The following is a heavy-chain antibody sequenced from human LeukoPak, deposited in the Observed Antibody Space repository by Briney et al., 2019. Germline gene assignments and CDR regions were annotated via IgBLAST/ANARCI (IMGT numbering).Heavy chain of an antibody. CDR1: GGSISSYY. J-gene: IGHJ4*02. Sequence: SETLSLTCTVSGGSISSYYWSWIRQPPGKGPEWIGYIYYSGSTNYNPSLKSRVTISVDTSKNQFSLKLSSVTAADTAVYYCAGGGYSYSPIDYWGQGTLVTVSS. CDR2: IYYSGST. V-gene: IGHV4-59*08. CDR3: AGGGYSYSPIDY. D-gene: IGHD5-18*01.